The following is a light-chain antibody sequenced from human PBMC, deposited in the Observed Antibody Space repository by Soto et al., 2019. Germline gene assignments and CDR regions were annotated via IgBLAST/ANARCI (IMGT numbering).Light chain of an antibody. CDR3: QQYTVWRIT. J-gene: IGKJ5*01. V-gene: IGKV3-15*01. CDR2: AAS. Sequence: EFLMRQAPTTLSVSPGGRATLSCMASQSINSNLAWYQQQPGQAPRLLIYAASTRATAVPDRFSGSGSGTEFTLTIASLQSDDFAVYFCQQYTVWRITFAQGTRLEI. CDR1: QSINSN.